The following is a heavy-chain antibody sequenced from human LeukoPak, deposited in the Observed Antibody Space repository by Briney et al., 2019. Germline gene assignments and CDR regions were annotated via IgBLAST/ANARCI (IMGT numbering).Heavy chain of an antibody. Sequence: EASVKVSCKASGYTFTSYGISWVRQATGQGLEWMGWMNPNSGNTGYAQKFQGRVTITRNTSISTAYMELSSLRSEDTAVYYCARGLGDGDVFDYWGQGTLVTVSS. V-gene: IGHV1-8*03. D-gene: IGHD4-17*01. CDR2: MNPNSGNT. CDR1: GYTFTSYG. CDR3: ARGLGDGDVFDY. J-gene: IGHJ4*02.